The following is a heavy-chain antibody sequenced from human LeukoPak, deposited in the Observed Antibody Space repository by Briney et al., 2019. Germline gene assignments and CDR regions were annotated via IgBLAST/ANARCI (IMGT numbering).Heavy chain of an antibody. J-gene: IGHJ4*02. V-gene: IGHV4-4*07. CDR2: IYASGST. CDR1: GGSISNYY. D-gene: IGHD3-10*01. CDR3: ARTADGSGSYSDY. Sequence: PSEPLSLTCTVSGGSISNYYWSWIRQPAGMGLEWIGRIYASGSTNYNPSLKSRVTISVDTSKNQFSLKLSSVTAADTAVYYCARTADGSGSYSDYWGQGTLVTVSS.